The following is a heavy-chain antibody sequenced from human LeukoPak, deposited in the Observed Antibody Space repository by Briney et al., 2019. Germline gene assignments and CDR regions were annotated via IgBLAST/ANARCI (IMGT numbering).Heavy chain of an antibody. D-gene: IGHD2-21*02. CDR2: IYPGDSDT. V-gene: IGHV5-51*01. CDR1: GYSFTSYW. Sequence: GESLKISCKGSGYSFTSYWIGWVRQMPGKGLEWMGIIYPGDSDTRYSPSFQGQVTISADKSISTAYLQWSSLKASDTAMYYCATSYCGGDCPLRLWAFDIWGQGTMVTVSS. J-gene: IGHJ3*02. CDR3: ATSYCGGDCPLRLWAFDI.